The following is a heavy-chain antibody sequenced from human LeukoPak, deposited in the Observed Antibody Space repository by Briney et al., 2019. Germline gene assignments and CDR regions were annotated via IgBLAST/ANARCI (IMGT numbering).Heavy chain of an antibody. CDR2: INPNSGGT. J-gene: IGHJ6*03. CDR1: GYTFTGYY. CDR3: AACLGAGYYYYMDV. D-gene: IGHD3-3*01. V-gene: IGHV1-2*02. Sequence: ASVKVSCKASGYTFTGYYMHWVRQAPGQGLEWMGWINPNSGGTNYAQKFQGRVTMTRDTSISTAYMELSRLRSDDTAVYYCAACLGAGYYYYMDVWAKGPRSPSP.